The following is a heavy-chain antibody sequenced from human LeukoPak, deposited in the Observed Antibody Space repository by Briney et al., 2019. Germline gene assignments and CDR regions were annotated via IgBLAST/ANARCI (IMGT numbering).Heavy chain of an antibody. V-gene: IGHV4-59*01. CDR2: IYYSGST. Sequence: SETLSLTCTVSGGSISSYYWSWIRQPPGKGLECIGYIYYSGSTNYNPSLKSRVTISVDTSKNQFSLKLSSVTAADTAVYYCARVHLKFATIFGVVTRGFDPWGQGTLVTVSS. D-gene: IGHD3-3*01. CDR3: ARVHLKFATIFGVVTRGFDP. J-gene: IGHJ5*02. CDR1: GGSISSYY.